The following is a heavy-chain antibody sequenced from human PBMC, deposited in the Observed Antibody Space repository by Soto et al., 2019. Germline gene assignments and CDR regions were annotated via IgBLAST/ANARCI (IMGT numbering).Heavy chain of an antibody. J-gene: IGHJ5*02. V-gene: IGHV3-64D*08. Sequence: GGSLRLSCSASGFTFSSYAMHWVRQAPGKGLEYVSAISSNGGSTYYADSVKGRFTISRDNSKNTLYLQMSSLRAEDTAVYYCVKGYCSSTSCYLDNWFDPWGQGTLVTVSS. CDR1: GFTFSSYA. D-gene: IGHD2-2*01. CDR3: VKGYCSSTSCYLDNWFDP. CDR2: ISSNGGST.